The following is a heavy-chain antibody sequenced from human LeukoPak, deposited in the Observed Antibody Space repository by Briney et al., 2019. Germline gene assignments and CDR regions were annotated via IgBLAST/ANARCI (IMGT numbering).Heavy chain of an antibody. CDR3: AKASPYSTSSLTFYDL. J-gene: IGHJ4*02. CDR2: ISASGASP. CDR1: GFSFSSFE. V-gene: IGHV3-23*01. Sequence: GGSLRLSCAASGFSFSSFEMSWVRQAPGKGLDWVSAISASGASPFYADSVRGRFTISRDNSKNTLFLQMNGLRVDDTAVYYCAKASPYSTSSLTFYDLWGQGTLVTVSS. D-gene: IGHD6-6*01.